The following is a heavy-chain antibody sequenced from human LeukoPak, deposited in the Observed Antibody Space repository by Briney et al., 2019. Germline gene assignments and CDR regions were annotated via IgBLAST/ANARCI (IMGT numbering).Heavy chain of an antibody. D-gene: IGHD4-17*01. Sequence: GGSLRLSCAASGFTFSDYYMSWIRQAPGKGLEWVSYISSSGSTIYYADSVKGRFTISRDNAKNSLYLQTNSLRAEDTAVYYCAKVVYGDYFISDYYYGMDVWGQGTTVTVSS. V-gene: IGHV3-11*01. J-gene: IGHJ6*02. CDR2: ISSSGSTI. CDR3: AKVVYGDYFISDYYYGMDV. CDR1: GFTFSDYY.